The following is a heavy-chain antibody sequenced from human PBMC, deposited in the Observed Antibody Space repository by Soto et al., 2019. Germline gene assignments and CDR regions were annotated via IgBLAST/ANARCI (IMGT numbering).Heavy chain of an antibody. D-gene: IGHD2-2*01. CDR1: GFTFSSYA. Sequence: PGGSLRLSCAASGFTFSSYAMHWVRQAPGKGLEWVAVISYDGSNKYYADSVKGRFTISRDNSKNTLYLQMNSLRAEDTAVYYCARDLDCSSTSCYVHDRITFDYWGQGTLVTVSS. CDR3: ARDLDCSSTSCYVHDRITFDY. CDR2: ISYDGSNK. V-gene: IGHV3-30-3*01. J-gene: IGHJ4*02.